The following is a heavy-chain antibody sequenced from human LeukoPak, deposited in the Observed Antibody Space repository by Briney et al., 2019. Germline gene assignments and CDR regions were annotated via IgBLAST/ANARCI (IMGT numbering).Heavy chain of an antibody. CDR1: GYSFTSYG. CDR2: ISAYNGNT. CDR3: ARVNVDYGDYDY. D-gene: IGHD4-17*01. J-gene: IGHJ4*02. V-gene: IGHV1-18*01. Sequence: GASVKVSCKTSGYSFTSYGISWVRQAPGQGLEWMGWISAYNGNTNYAQKVQGRVTMTTDTSTSTAYMELRSLKSDDTAVYYCARVNVDYGDYDYWGQGTLVTVSS.